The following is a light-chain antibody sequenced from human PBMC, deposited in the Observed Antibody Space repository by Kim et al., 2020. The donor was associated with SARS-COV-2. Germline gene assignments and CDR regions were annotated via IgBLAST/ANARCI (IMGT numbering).Light chain of an antibody. V-gene: IGKV3-20*01. CDR1: QTISSSY. J-gene: IGKJ1*01. CDR2: AAS. CDR3: QQYGRSLWT. Sequence: APGERATLSCRASQTISSSYLAWYQQRPGQAPRRRIYAASTRATDIPDRFIGSGSGTDFTLTISRLEPEDFAVYYCQQYGRSLWTFGQGTKVDIK.